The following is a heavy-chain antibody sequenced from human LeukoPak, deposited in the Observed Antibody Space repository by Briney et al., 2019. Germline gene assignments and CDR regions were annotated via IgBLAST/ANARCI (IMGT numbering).Heavy chain of an antibody. V-gene: IGHV3-9*01. Sequence: GGSLRLSCAASGFTFDDYAMHWVRQAPGKGLEWVSGISWNSGSIGYADSVKGRFTISRDNAKNSLFLQMNSLRAEDTALYYCARDRGGTYMYFQHWGQGTLVTVSS. D-gene: IGHD1-26*01. CDR2: ISWNSGSI. CDR3: ARDRGGTYMYFQH. CDR1: GFTFDDYA. J-gene: IGHJ1*01.